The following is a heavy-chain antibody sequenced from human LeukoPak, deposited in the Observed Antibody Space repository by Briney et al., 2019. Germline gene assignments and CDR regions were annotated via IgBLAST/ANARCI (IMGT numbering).Heavy chain of an antibody. CDR1: GGSIGSGDYD. V-gene: IGHV4-30-4*01. Sequence: SPTLSPTRTVAGGSIGSGDYDCGRLRQTPWKGLEWSGNMDDSGTTYYNPSPKRRFTVSVDKSKNPFYLKLSSVTAADTAVYYCARRVDTIRSFDYWGQGTLVTVSS. D-gene: IGHD5-12*01. CDR3: ARRVDTIRSFDY. CDR2: MDDSGTT. J-gene: IGHJ4*02.